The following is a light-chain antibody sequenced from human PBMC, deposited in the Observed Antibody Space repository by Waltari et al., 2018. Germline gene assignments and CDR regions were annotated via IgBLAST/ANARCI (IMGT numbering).Light chain of an antibody. CDR1: QTINTY. V-gene: IGKV1-39*01. CDR3: QQTYSAPFT. Sequence: DIQMTQSPSSLSASVGDRVTITCRAGQTINTYFNWYQKKPGKAPKLMISTTSSLQSGVPSRFSGSGSGTEFTLTISSLQPEDFATYYCQQTYSAPFTFGPGTKVNIK. CDR2: TTS. J-gene: IGKJ3*01.